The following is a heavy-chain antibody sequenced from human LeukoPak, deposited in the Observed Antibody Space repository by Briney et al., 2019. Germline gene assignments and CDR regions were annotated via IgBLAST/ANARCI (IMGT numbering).Heavy chain of an antibody. CDR3: ARPSDIVVVPAAVDAFDI. Sequence: SVKVSCKASGGTFSSYAISWVRQAPGQGLEWMGGIFPIFGTANYAQKFQGRVTITADESTSTAYMELSSLRSEDTAVYYCARPSDIVVVPAAVDAFDIWGQGTMVTVSS. D-gene: IGHD2-2*01. V-gene: IGHV1-69*13. J-gene: IGHJ3*02. CDR2: IFPIFGTA. CDR1: GGTFSSYA.